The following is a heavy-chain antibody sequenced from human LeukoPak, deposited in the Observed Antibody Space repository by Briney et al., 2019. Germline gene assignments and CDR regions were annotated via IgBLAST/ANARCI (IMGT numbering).Heavy chain of an antibody. V-gene: IGHV3-49*04. CDR1: GFTFGDYA. CDR2: IRSKVYDGTT. J-gene: IGHJ4*02. D-gene: IGHD3-16*01. Sequence: PGGSLRLSCTASGFTFGDYAMSWVRQAPGKGLEWVGFIRSKVYDGTTEYAASVKGRFTILRDDSKSIVYLQMNSLKSEDTAVYYCTRDGWGGSYLDYWGQGTLVTVSS. CDR3: TRDGWGGSYLDY.